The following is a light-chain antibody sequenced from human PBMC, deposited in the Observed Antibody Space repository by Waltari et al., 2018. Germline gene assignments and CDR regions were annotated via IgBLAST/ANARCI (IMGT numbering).Light chain of an antibody. CDR3: HSRDASGVAGS. CDR1: SLRSYY. Sequence: SSELTQDPAVSVAVGQTVRITCQGDSLRSYYASWEQQRPGQAPILVIYDKTHRPSGVPDRFYGSSSHNTGSLTITGAQAEDEASYYCHSRDASGVAGSFGGGTKLTVL. J-gene: IGLJ2*01. V-gene: IGLV3-19*01. CDR2: DKT.